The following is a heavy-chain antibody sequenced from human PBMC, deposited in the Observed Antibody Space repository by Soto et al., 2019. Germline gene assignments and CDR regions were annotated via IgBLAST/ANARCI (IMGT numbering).Heavy chain of an antibody. CDR2: IYWDDDE. D-gene: IGHD3-3*01. Sequence: SGPTLVNPTQTLTLTCTFSGFSLSTSGGGVGWIRQPPGKPLDWLAHIYWDDDERYSPSLKSRLTITKDTSKNQVVLTMFTMVTADTGIYYCSDLGKTTIFGVVIRCGWFDPWGQGTLVTVSS. CDR3: SDLGKTTIFGVVIRCGWFDP. CDR1: GFSLSTSGGG. V-gene: IGHV2-5*02. J-gene: IGHJ5*02.